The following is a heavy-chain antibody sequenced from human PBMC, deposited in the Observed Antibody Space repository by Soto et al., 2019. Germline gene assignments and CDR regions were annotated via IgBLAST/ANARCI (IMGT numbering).Heavy chain of an antibody. CDR1: GFTFSSYA. CDR2: ISGSGGST. CDR3: AKDLGYCSGGSCYSWFDY. Sequence: GGSLRLSCAASGFTFSSYAMSWVRQAPGKGLEWVSAISGSGGSTYYADSVKGRFTISRDNSKNTLYLQMNSLRAEDTAVYYCAKDLGYCSGGSCYSWFDYWGQGTLVTVSS. D-gene: IGHD2-15*01. V-gene: IGHV3-23*01. J-gene: IGHJ4*02.